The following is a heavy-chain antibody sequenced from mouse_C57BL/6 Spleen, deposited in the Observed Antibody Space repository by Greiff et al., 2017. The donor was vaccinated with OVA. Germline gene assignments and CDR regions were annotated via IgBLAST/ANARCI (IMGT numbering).Heavy chain of an antibody. CDR3: TRVYYTDYYAMDY. CDR1: GFTFSSYA. Sequence: EVQLVESGAGLVKPGGSLKLSCAASGFTFSSYAMSWVRQTPEKRLEWVAYISSGGDYTYYADTVKGRFTISRDNARNTLYLQISSLKSEDTAMYYCTRVYYTDYYAMDYWGQGTSVTVSS. V-gene: IGHV5-9-1*02. CDR2: ISSGGDYT. J-gene: IGHJ4*01. D-gene: IGHD2-1*01.